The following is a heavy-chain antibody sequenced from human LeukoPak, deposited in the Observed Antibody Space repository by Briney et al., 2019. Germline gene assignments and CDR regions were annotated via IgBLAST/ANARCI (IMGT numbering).Heavy chain of an antibody. CDR1: GFTFSSYA. D-gene: IGHD2-15*01. CDR3: ARDSGYCSGGSCYSDY. V-gene: IGHV3-30-3*01. Sequence: PGRSLRLSCAASGFTFSSYAMHWVRQAPGKGLEWVAVISYDGSNKYYADSVKGRFTISRDNSKNTLYLQMNSLRAEDTAVYYCARDSGYCSGGSCYSDYWGQGTLVTVSS. J-gene: IGHJ4*02. CDR2: ISYDGSNK.